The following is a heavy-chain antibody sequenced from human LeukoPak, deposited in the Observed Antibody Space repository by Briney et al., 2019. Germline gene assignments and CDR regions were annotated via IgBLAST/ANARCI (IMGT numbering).Heavy chain of an antibody. CDR3: ARAAWNGGGGFDP. CDR1: GGSITSFY. Sequence: PSETLSLTCTVSGGSITSFYWSWIRQPPGKGLEWIGEVTPGGNTNYNPSLRSRVTISLDTSKNHFSLNLRSVTAADTAVYNCARAAWNGGGGFDPWGQGTLVTVSS. D-gene: IGHD2-8*01. J-gene: IGHJ5*02. CDR2: VTPGGNT. V-gene: IGHV4-34*01.